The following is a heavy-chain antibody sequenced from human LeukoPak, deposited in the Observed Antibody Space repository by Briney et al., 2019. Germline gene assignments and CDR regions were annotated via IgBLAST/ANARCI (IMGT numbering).Heavy chain of an antibody. CDR3: ATGPDVNYDILTGYYNWFDT. V-gene: IGHV1-46*01. CDR2: INPRGGST. CDR1: GYTFTSHF. Sequence: ASVKVSCKASGYTFTSHFMHWVRQAPGQGLEWMGIINPRGGSTSYTQKFQGRVTMTRDTSTSTVYMELSSLRSEDTAVYYCATGPDVNYDILTGYYNWFDTWGQGTLVTVSS. D-gene: IGHD3-9*01. J-gene: IGHJ5*02.